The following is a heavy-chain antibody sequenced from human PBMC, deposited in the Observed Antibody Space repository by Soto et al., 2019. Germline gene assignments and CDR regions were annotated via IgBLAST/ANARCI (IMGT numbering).Heavy chain of an antibody. CDR1: GYTFTSYG. Sequence: QVQLVQSGAEVKKPGASVKVSCKASGYTFTSYGISWVRQAPGQGLEWMGWISAYNGNTNYAQKLQGRVTMTTDTSTSTAYRELRSLRSDDTAVYYCARVAYSSKKDRAYYFDYWGQGTLVTVSS. V-gene: IGHV1-18*04. D-gene: IGHD6-13*01. CDR3: ARVAYSSKKDRAYYFDY. CDR2: ISAYNGNT. J-gene: IGHJ4*02.